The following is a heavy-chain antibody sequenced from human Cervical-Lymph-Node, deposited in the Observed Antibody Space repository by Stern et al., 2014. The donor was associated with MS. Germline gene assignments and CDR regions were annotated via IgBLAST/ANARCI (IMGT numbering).Heavy chain of an antibody. CDR1: GYTFTSYG. J-gene: IGHJ6*02. V-gene: IGHV1-18*01. D-gene: IGHD4-17*01. Sequence: VQLVESGAEVKKPGASVKVSCKASGYTFTSYGISWVRQAPGQGLEWMGWISAYNGNTNYAQKLQGRVTMPTDTSTSTAYMELRSLRSDDTAVYYCARVRTTVTSYYYYGMDVWGQGTTVTVSS. CDR3: ARVRTTVTSYYYYGMDV. CDR2: ISAYNGNT.